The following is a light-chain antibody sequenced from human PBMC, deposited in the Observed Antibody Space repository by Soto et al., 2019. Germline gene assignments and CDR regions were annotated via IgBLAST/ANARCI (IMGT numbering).Light chain of an antibody. CDR2: GVT. J-gene: IGLJ2*01. V-gene: IGLV2-14*01. Sequence: QSVLTQPASVSGSPGQSITISCTGTSSDVGGYNYVSWYQQYPGEAPKIIIHGVTNRPSGVSDRFSGSKSGNTASLTVSGLQAEDESDYYCSSYTSSNTVIFGGGTKLTVL. CDR3: SSYTSSNTVI. CDR1: SSDVGGYNY.